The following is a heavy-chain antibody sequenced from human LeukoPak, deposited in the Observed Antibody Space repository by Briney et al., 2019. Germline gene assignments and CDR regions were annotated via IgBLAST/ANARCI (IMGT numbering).Heavy chain of an antibody. J-gene: IGHJ6*03. V-gene: IGHV3-66*01. D-gene: IGHD6-13*01. Sequence: GGSLRLSCAASGFTVTNNYWNWVRQPPGKGPEWISLIYSNGDTRYAESVKGRFTISRDNAKSSLYLQMNNLRGEDTAVYYCAREGSSWSYYYYYYMDVWGKGTTVTVPS. CDR3: AREGSSWSYYYYYYMDV. CDR1: GFTVTNNY. CDR2: IYSNGDT.